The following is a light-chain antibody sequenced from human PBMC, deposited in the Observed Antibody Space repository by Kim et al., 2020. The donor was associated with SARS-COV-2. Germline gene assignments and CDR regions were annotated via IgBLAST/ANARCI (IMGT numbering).Light chain of an antibody. Sequence: ASVGDKVTITCRASQGISSYLAWYQQKPGKAPKLLIYAASTLQSGVPSRFSGSGSGTDFTLTISSLQPEDFATYYCQQLNSYPWTFGQGTKVDIK. CDR1: QGISSY. J-gene: IGKJ1*01. CDR2: AAS. CDR3: QQLNSYPWT. V-gene: IGKV1-9*01.